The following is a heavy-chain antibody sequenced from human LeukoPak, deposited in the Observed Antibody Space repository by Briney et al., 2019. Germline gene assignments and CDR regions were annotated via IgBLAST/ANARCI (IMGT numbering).Heavy chain of an antibody. CDR2: ISGSGGST. Sequence: PGGSLRLSCAASGFTFSSYAMSWVRQAPGKGLEWVSAISGSGGSTYYADSVKGRFTISRDNAKNSLYPQMNSLRAEDMALYYCAKGSLRFLEWSSYFDYWGQGTLVTVSS. CDR3: AKGSLRFLEWSSYFDY. D-gene: IGHD3-3*01. V-gene: IGHV3-23*01. J-gene: IGHJ4*02. CDR1: GFTFSSYA.